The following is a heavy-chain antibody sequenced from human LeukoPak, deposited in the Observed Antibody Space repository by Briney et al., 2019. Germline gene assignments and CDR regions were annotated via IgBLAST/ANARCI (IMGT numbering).Heavy chain of an antibody. CDR3: AKGEYGSYYYLDV. CDR2: ICGAGGST. V-gene: IGHV3-23*02. CDR1: GLTFSNNA. D-gene: IGHD2/OR15-2a*01. J-gene: IGHJ6*03. Sequence: GGSLRLSCAASGLTFSNNAMKRVRQAPGKGLEWVSTICGAGGSTYCGDSVKGRFTTSRANSKNTVYMQMTSLRADDTAIYYCAKGEYGSYYYLDVWGKGPTVTVSS.